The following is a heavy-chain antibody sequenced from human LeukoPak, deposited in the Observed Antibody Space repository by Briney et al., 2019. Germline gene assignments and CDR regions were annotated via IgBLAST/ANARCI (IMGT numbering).Heavy chain of an antibody. V-gene: IGHV1-69*13. D-gene: IGHD2-21*02. J-gene: IGHJ1*01. CDR3: ARGRELAYCGGDCPEYFQH. CDR1: GGTFSSYA. Sequence: AASVKVSCTASGGTFSSYAISWVRQAPGQGLEWMGGIIPIFGTANYAQKFQGRVTITADESTSTAYMELSSLRSEDTAVYYCARGRELAYCGGDCPEYFQHWGQGTLVTVSS. CDR2: IIPIFGTA.